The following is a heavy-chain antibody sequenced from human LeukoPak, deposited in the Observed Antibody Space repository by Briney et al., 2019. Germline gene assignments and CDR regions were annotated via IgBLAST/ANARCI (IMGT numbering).Heavy chain of an antibody. CDR3: ATDLGRRYSYGTPLDY. D-gene: IGHD5-18*01. CDR2: FDPEDGET. Sequence: ASVKVSCKVSGYTLTELSMHWVRQAPGKGLEWMGGFDPEDGETIYAQKFQGRVTMTEDTSTDTAHMELSSLRSEDTAVYYCATDLGRRYSYGTPLDYWGQGTTVTVSS. J-gene: IGHJ4*03. CDR1: GYTLTELS. V-gene: IGHV1-24*01.